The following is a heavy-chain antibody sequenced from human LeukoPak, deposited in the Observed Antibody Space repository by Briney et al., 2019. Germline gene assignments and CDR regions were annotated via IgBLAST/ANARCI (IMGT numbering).Heavy chain of an antibody. CDR1: GFSFGRHA. Sequence: PGGSLRLSCVGSGFSFGRHAMNWVRQVPGKGLEWVSSVFDSGAPSYYAASVEGRFTISRDISKNTLYLQMGRLTAEDTAIYYCTRAVGGGRDAYDIWGQGTTVTASS. J-gene: IGHJ3*02. CDR3: TRAVGGGRDAYDI. D-gene: IGHD3-16*01. CDR2: VFDSGAPS. V-gene: IGHV3-23*01.